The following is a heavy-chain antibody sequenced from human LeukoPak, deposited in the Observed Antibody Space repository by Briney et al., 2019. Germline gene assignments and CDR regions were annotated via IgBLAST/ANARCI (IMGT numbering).Heavy chain of an antibody. J-gene: IGHJ4*02. CDR1: GFTVSSNY. CDR3: ARSGSAVLRYFDWLSPGD. CDR2: IYSGGST. V-gene: IGHV3-53*05. D-gene: IGHD3-9*01. Sequence: GGSLRLSCAASGFTVSSNYMSWVRQAPGKGLEWVSVIYSGGSTYYADSVKGRFTISRDNSKNTLYLQMNSLRAEDTAVYYCARSGSAVLRYFDWLSPGDWGQGTLVTVSS.